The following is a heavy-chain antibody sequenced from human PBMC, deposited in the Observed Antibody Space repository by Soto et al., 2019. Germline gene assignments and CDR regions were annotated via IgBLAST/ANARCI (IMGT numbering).Heavy chain of an antibody. CDR1: GYIFTNHY. Sequence: QVQLVQSGAEVKKPGASVKVSCKASGYIFTNHYIHWVRQAPGQGLEWMGIINPSGGSTNYLQKFQGRITMTRDTPTSTVYMELSRRRSEDPAVYFCARADYYDSSGFYYDCWGQGSLVTVSS. V-gene: IGHV1-46*01. CDR2: INPSGGST. D-gene: IGHD3-22*01. CDR3: ARADYYDSSGFYYDC. J-gene: IGHJ4*02.